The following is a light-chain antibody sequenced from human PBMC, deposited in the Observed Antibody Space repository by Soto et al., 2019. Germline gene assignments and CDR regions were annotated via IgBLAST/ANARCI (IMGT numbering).Light chain of an antibody. Sequence: DIVLTQTPLSLSVTPGEPASISCRSSQSVLHSDGNTYLYWYLQRPGQPPQXXXSKASDRFSDVPNRFSVSGSGTDFTLKISRVEAEDVCIYYCMQSTQPPITFGQGTRLEI. CDR2: KAS. CDR3: MQSTQPPIT. V-gene: IGKV2D-29*01. CDR1: QSVLHSDGNTY. J-gene: IGKJ5*01.